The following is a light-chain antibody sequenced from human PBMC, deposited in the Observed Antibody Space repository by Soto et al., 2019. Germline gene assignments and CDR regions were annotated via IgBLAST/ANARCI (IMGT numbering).Light chain of an antibody. CDR1: TSDVGGYNY. CDR2: DVT. CDR3: TSYTSNSTLV. Sequence: QSALTQPASVSGSPGRSITISCTGTTSDVGGYNYVSWYQQHPGKAPKLIIFDVTDRPSGVSDLFSGSKSGNTASLTITGVQAEDEADYYCTSYTSNSTLVFGGGTKLTVL. V-gene: IGLV2-14*03. J-gene: IGLJ3*02.